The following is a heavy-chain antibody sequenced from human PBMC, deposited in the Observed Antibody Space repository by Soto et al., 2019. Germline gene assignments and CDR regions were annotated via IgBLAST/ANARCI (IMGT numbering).Heavy chain of an antibody. V-gene: IGHV3-21*06. CDR1: GFTFTRYS. CDR2: ISSTTNYI. Sequence: SGGSLRLSCAASGFTFTRYSMNWVRQAPGKGLEWVSSISSTTNYIYYGDSMKGRFTISRDNAKNSLYLEMNSLRAEETAVYYCARVVEMATILVDYWGQGTLVTVSS. J-gene: IGHJ4*02. CDR3: ARVVEMATILVDY. D-gene: IGHD5-12*01.